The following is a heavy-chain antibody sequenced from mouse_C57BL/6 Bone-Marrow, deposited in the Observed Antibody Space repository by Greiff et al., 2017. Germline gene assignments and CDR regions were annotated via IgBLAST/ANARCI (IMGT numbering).Heavy chain of an antibody. J-gene: IGHJ4*01. D-gene: IGHD2-4*01. CDR2: IYPGSGNT. V-gene: IGHV1-66*01. CDR3: ARGGLRHAMDY. CDR1: GYSFTSYY. Sequence: VQLQQSGPELVKPGASVKISCKASGYSFTSYYIHWVKQRPGQGLAWIGWIYPGSGNTKYNEKFKGKATLTADTSSSTAYMQLSSLTSEDSAVYYCARGGLRHAMDYWGQGTSVTVSS.